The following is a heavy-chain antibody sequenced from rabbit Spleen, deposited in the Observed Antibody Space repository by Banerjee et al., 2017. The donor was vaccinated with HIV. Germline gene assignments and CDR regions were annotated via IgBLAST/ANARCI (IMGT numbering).Heavy chain of an antibody. CDR2: IDTGSSGFT. Sequence: SLEESGGDLVKPGASLTLTCIASGVSFSGNSYMCWVRQAPGKGLEWNACIDTGSSGFTYFASWAKGRFTISKTSSTTVTLQMTSLTAADTATYFCARDTSSSFSSYGMALWGPGTLVTVS. J-gene: IGHJ6*01. V-gene: IGHV1S40*01. CDR1: GVSFSGNSY. CDR3: ARDTSSSFSSYGMAL. D-gene: IGHD1-1*01.